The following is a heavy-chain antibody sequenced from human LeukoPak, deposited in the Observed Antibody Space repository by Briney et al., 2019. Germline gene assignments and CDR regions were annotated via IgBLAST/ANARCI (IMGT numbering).Heavy chain of an antibody. J-gene: IGHJ3*02. D-gene: IGHD6-19*01. V-gene: IGHV4-39*07. Sequence: SETLSLTCTVSGGSISSYYWGWIRQPPGKGLEWIGSIYYSGSTYYNPSLKSRVTISVDTSKNQFSLKLSSVTAADTAVYYCARDPGIAVAYAFDIWGQGTMVTVSS. CDR2: IYYSGST. CDR3: ARDPGIAVAYAFDI. CDR1: GGSISSYY.